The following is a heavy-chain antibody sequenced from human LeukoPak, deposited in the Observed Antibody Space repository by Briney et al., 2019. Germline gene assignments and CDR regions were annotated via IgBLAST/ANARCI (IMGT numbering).Heavy chain of an antibody. V-gene: IGHV4-59*11. CDR3: ARNAREDVNGFDP. J-gene: IGHJ5*02. CDR2: IYYRGST. D-gene: IGHD6-6*01. Sequence: KTSETLSLTCSVSGGSISSHYWSWIRQPPGKGLEWIGYIYYRGSTNYNPSLKSRVTISIDTSKNQFSLKLRSVTAADTAVYYCARNAREDVNGFDPWGQGTLVTVSP. CDR1: GGSISSHY.